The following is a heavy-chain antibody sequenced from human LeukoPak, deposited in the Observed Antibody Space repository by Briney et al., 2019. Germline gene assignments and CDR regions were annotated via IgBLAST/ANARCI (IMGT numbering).Heavy chain of an antibody. CDR3: ARGYYYGSGSYPNRMNYYYGMDV. D-gene: IGHD3-10*01. J-gene: IGHJ6*02. CDR2: IFYSGST. Sequence: SETLSLTCIVSGGSISSGTYYWGWIRQPPGKGLEWIGCIFYSGSTYYNPSLKSRVTISVDTSKNQFSLKLSSVTAADTAVYYCARGYYYGSGSYPNRMNYYYGMDVWGQGTTVTVSS. CDR1: GGSISSGTYY. V-gene: IGHV4-39*01.